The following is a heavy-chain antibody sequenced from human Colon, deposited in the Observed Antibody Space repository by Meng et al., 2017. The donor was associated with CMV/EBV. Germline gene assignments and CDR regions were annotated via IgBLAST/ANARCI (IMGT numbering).Heavy chain of an antibody. CDR1: GFNVSNYA. D-gene: IGHD1-26*01. J-gene: IGHJ4*02. Sequence: ASGFNVSNYAMNWVRQAPGKRLEWVSSTTSNGSSTYYAGSVKGRFTISRDNSKNTLYLQMNSLRAEDTAIYYCTKERGLLASASNYWGQGTLVTVSS. CDR2: TTSNGSST. V-gene: IGHV3-23*01. CDR3: TKERGLLASASNY.